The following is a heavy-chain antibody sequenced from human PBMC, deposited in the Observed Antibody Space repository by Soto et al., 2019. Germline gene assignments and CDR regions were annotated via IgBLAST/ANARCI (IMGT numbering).Heavy chain of an antibody. CDR1: GFTFSGYA. J-gene: IGHJ6*02. CDR3: GKSPDCYYYTMDV. CDR2: ITGSGTST. Sequence: HPVGSLRLSCAASGFTFSGYAMTWVRQAPGKGLEWVSSITGSGTSTYYADSVKGRFIISRDNSKNTVSLQMNSLRADDTAVYYCGKSPDCYYYTMDVWGQGTTVTVSS. V-gene: IGHV3-23*01.